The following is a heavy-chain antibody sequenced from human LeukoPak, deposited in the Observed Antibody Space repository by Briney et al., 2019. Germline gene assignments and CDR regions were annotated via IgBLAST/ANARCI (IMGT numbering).Heavy chain of an antibody. CDR2: ISSSSSTI. Sequence: ISSSSSTIYYADSVKGRFTISRDNAKNSLYLQMNSLRAEDTAVYYCARGYCSSTSCYTAESDYWGQGTLVTVSS. V-gene: IGHV3-48*01. J-gene: IGHJ4*02. D-gene: IGHD2-2*02. CDR3: ARGYCSSTSCYTAESDY.